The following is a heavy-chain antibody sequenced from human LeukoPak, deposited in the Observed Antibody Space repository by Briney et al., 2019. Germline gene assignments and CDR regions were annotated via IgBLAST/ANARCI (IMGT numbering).Heavy chain of an antibody. J-gene: IGHJ6*03. Sequence: SVRVSCTASGGTFTIYAISWVRQAPGQGLEWMGRIIPILGIANYAQKFQGRVTITADKSTSTAYMELSSLRSEDAAVYYCARAFYCSSTSCRSYYYYYMDVWGKGTTVTVSS. D-gene: IGHD2-2*01. CDR1: GGTFTIYA. V-gene: IGHV1-69*04. CDR3: ARAFYCSSTSCRSYYYYYMDV. CDR2: IIPILGIA.